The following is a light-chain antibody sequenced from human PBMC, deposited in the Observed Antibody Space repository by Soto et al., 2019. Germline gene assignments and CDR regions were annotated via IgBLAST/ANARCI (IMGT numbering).Light chain of an antibody. CDR1: QAISNY. J-gene: IGKJ2*01. CDR3: QQYDNLPPYT. CDR2: DAS. Sequence: DIQMTQSPSSLSASVGDRVTITCQASQAISNYLNWYQQKPGKAPKLLIYDASNLETRVPSRFSGSGSRTDYTLTISGLQREDIATYYCQQYDNLPPYTFGQGTKLEIK. V-gene: IGKV1-33*01.